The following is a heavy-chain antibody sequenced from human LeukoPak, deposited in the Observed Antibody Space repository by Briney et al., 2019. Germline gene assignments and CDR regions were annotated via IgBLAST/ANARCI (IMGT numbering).Heavy chain of an antibody. V-gene: IGHV3-23*01. Sequence: GGSLRLSCAASGFTVSSDYMNWVRQAPGEGLEWVSAISGSGGSTYYADSVNGRFTISRDNSKNTLYLQMNSLRAEDTAVYYCAKDQVAVAGKGWFDRWGQGTLVTVSS. CDR1: GFTVSSDY. D-gene: IGHD6-19*01. CDR3: AKDQVAVAGKGWFDR. CDR2: ISGSGGST. J-gene: IGHJ5*02.